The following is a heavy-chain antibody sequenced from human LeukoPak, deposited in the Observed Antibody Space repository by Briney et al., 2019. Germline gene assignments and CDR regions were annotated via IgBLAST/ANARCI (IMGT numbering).Heavy chain of an antibody. D-gene: IGHD6-25*01. Sequence: GGSLRLSCSVSGLTFADASMNWVRQAPGKGLEWVSRILTKTKGGTTDYPAPVKGRFSISRDDSKNTVYLQMNSLRTEDTAIYYCTTEGGGSGWAFWGQGTLITVSS. CDR1: GLTFADAS. J-gene: IGHJ4*02. CDR3: TTEGGGSGWAF. CDR2: ILTKTKGGTT. V-gene: IGHV3-15*01.